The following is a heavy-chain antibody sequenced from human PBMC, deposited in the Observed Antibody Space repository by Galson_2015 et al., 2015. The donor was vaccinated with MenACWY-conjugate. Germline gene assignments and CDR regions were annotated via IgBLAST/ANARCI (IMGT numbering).Heavy chain of an antibody. CDR1: GFTFSSCA. CDR2: ITGSDGRT. D-gene: IGHD1-26*01. J-gene: IGHJ4*02. Sequence: SLRLSCAASGFTFSSCAMSRVRQAPGKGLEWVSGITGSDGRTFYAASVKGRFTISRDNSKNTVYLQMNSLRAEDTAVYFCARGLGTGSFSELDSWGQGILVTVSS. V-gene: IGHV3-23*01. CDR3: ARGLGTGSFSELDS.